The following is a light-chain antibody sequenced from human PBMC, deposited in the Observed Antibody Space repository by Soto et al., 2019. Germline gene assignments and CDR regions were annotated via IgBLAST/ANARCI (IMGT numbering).Light chain of an antibody. CDR2: DAS. J-gene: IGKJ3*01. V-gene: IGKV3-11*01. CDR1: QSISSY. Sequence: IMMTQSPATMSVSPGGSASLSCRASQSISSYLAWYQQKPGQAPRLLIYDASNRATGIPARFSGSGSGTDFTLTISSLEPEDFAVYYCQQRSNWPPEFGPGTKVDNK. CDR3: QQRSNWPPE.